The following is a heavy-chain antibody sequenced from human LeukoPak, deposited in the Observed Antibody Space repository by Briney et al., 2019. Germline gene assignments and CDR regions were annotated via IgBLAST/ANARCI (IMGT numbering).Heavy chain of an antibody. CDR2: INSYGAYT. Sequence: PGGSLRLSCAASGFTFSNFGMHWVRQAPGKGLEWVSTINSYGAYTYYADSVRGRFTISRDNSKNTLYLQMNSLRAEDTAVFYCAKRDSSGSYYFDYWGQGTLVTVSS. D-gene: IGHD3-22*01. CDR1: GFTFSNFG. J-gene: IGHJ4*02. CDR3: AKRDSSGSYYFDY. V-gene: IGHV3-23*01.